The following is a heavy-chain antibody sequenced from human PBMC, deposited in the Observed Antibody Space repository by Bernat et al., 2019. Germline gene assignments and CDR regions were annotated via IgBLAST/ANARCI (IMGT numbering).Heavy chain of an antibody. D-gene: IGHD6-6*01. CDR1: GFTFRNHG. Sequence: QVQLVESGGGGVQPGESLRLSCAASGFTFRNHGMHWVRQAPGKGLECVAVIWYDGSNQYYADSVMGRFTISRDNSKNTLYLQMNNLRDNDTAIYYCARDISARRLDYWGQGTLVTVSS. V-gene: IGHV3-33*01. CDR3: ARDISARRLDY. CDR2: IWYDGSNQ. J-gene: IGHJ4*02.